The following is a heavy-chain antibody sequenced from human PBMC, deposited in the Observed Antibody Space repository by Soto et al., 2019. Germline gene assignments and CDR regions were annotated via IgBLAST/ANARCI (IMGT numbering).Heavy chain of an antibody. CDR2: IRGFSPYT. CDR3: ARDRGYDACDYYYNDMDP. CDR1: GFTFRTYT. D-gene: IGHD3-10*01. V-gene: IGHV3-21*01. Sequence: GGSLRLSCISSGFTFRTYTMNWVRQAPGKGLEWVSGIRGFSPYTFYAESVKGRFTISSDTAKNSLYLQMDSLRAEDTAVYYCARDRGYDACDYYYNDMDPWGQGTTVTVSS. J-gene: IGHJ6*02.